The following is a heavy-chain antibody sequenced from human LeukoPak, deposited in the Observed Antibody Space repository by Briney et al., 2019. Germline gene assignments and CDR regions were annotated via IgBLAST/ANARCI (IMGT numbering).Heavy chain of an antibody. J-gene: IGHJ4*02. CDR1: GFRFSSYA. V-gene: IGHV3-23*01. CDR2: ISGGGDST. D-gene: IGHD6-19*01. CDR3: AKSDSSGWYREDY. Sequence: GGSLRLSCVASGFRFSSYAMSWVRQPPGKGLEWVSSISGGGDSTYYADSVKGRFTISRDNPKNTLYLQMNSLRAEDTAVYYCAKSDSSGWYREDYWGQGTLVTVSS.